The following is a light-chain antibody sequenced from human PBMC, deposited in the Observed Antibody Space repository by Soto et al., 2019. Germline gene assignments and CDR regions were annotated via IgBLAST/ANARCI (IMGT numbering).Light chain of an antibody. CDR1: TSDVGSYIL. CDR3: CSYAGSSTFYV. CDR2: EGG. Sequence: QSALTQPASVSLSPGQSITISCTRGTSDVGSYILVSWYQQHPGKAPKLIIYEGGKRPSGVSNRFSGSKSGNTASLTISGLQAEDEADYYCCSYAGSSTFYVFGTGTKVTVL. J-gene: IGLJ1*01. V-gene: IGLV2-23*01.